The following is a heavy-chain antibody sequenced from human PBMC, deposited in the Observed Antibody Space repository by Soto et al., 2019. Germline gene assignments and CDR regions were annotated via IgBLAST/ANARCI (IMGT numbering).Heavy chain of an antibody. CDR3: ASYEQQQSYYFDY. Sequence: QVQLVQSGAEVKKPGSSVKVSCKASGGTFSSYTISWVRQAPGQGLEWMGRIIPILGIANYAQRFQGRVTGTGEKSTSTAYMELGSMRSEDTAVYYCASYEQQQSYYFDYWGQGTMVTVSS. CDR1: GGTFSSYT. CDR2: IIPILGIA. J-gene: IGHJ4*02. D-gene: IGHD6-13*01. V-gene: IGHV1-69*02.